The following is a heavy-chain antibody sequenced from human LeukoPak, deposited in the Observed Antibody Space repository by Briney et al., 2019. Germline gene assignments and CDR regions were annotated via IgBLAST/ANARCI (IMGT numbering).Heavy chain of an antibody. D-gene: IGHD2-8*01. CDR1: GFALSSHW. Sequence: RGSLRLSCAASGFALSSHWMTWVRQAPGKGLEWVADIWFDGKNEHFADSVKGRFTISRDNSKNTMYLQINSLRAEDTAVYYCAGDRHCANGVCHSPPGMDVWGQGTTVTVSS. J-gene: IGHJ6*02. CDR2: IWFDGKNE. V-gene: IGHV3-33*08. CDR3: AGDRHCANGVCHSPPGMDV.